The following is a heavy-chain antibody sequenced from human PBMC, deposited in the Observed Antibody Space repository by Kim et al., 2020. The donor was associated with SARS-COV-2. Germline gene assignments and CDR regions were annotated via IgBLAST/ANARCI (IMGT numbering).Heavy chain of an antibody. V-gene: IGHV3-73*01. CDR3: TRRSPGQLWLLLDY. J-gene: IGHJ4*02. D-gene: IGHD5-18*01. Sequence: AASVKGRFTISRDDSKNTAYLQMNSLKTEDTAVYYCTRRSPGQLWLLLDYWGQGTLVTVSS.